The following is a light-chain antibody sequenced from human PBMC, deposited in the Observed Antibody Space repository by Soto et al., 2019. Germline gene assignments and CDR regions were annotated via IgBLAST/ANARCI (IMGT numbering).Light chain of an antibody. CDR3: QQYNDNSAWT. CDR2: KAS. J-gene: IGKJ1*01. Sequence: DIQMTQSPSTLSGTVGDRVTITCRASHTISSWLAWYQQKPGKAPNLLIYKASTLKSGVPSRFSGSGSGTEFTLTISSLRPDDFATYYCQQYNDNSAWTFGQGTKVDIK. V-gene: IGKV1-5*03. CDR1: HTISSW.